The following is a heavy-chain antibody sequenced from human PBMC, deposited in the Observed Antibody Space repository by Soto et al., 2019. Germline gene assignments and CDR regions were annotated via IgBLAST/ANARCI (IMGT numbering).Heavy chain of an antibody. D-gene: IGHD3-22*01. Sequence: GGSLRLSCAASGFTFSSYSMNWVRQAPGKGLEWVSSISSSSSYIYYADSVKGRFTISRDNAKNSLYLQMNSLRAEDTAVYYCARGDYYDSSGPFSDAFDIWGQGTMVTVSS. J-gene: IGHJ3*02. V-gene: IGHV3-21*01. CDR2: ISSSSSYI. CDR3: ARGDYYDSSGPFSDAFDI. CDR1: GFTFSSYS.